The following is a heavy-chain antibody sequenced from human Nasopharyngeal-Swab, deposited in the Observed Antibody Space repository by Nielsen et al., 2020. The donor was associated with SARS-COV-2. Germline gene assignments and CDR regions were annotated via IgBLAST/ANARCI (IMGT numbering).Heavy chain of an antibody. CDR3: ARIDYDYVWGSYRYTGGYFDY. CDR2: IFLNDEK. Sequence: WIRQPPRKALEWLVHIFLNDEKSYSTSLKSRLTISKDTSKSHVVLSMTNMDPVDTAPYYCARIDYDYVWGSYRYTGGYFDYWGQGTLVTVSS. V-gene: IGHV2-26*01. D-gene: IGHD3-16*02. J-gene: IGHJ4*02.